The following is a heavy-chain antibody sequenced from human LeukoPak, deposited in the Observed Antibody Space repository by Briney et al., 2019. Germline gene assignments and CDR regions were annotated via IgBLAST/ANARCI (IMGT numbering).Heavy chain of an antibody. CDR2: ISSSGSTI. J-gene: IGHJ6*03. Sequence: GGSLRLSCAASGFTFSDYYMSWIRQAPGKGLEWVSYISSSGSTIYYADSVKDRFTISRDNAKNSLYLQMNSLRAEDTAVYYCARAPKFRGYSYGYRYYYMDVWGKGTTVTVSS. V-gene: IGHV3-11*01. CDR3: ARAPKFRGYSYGYRYYYMDV. CDR1: GFTFSDYY. D-gene: IGHD5-18*01.